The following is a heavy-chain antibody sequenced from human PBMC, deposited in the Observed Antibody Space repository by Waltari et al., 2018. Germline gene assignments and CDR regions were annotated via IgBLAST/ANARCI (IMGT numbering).Heavy chain of an antibody. J-gene: IGHJ4*02. CDR2: ISSSSSSL. D-gene: IGHD3-9*01. CDR3: ARGQYKSDRTGYYYLHY. CDR1: GFAVRSYP. Sequence: EVQLVESGGGLVKPGGSLTLSCAGSGFAVRSYPMTWGRQAPGKGLEWVSAISSSSSSLYYADSVKGRFTISGDNAKNSLFLQMNSLRAEDTAVYYCARGQYKSDRTGYYYLHYWGQGTLVTVSS. V-gene: IGHV3-21*02.